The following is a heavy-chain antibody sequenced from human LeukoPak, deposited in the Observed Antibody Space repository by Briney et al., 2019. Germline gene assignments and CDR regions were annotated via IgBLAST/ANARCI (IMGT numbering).Heavy chain of an antibody. V-gene: IGHV4-34*01. CDR2: INHSGST. J-gene: IGHJ6*03. CDR3: ARVGYSSSWYDSYYYYYMDV. CDR1: GGSFNGYY. Sequence: SETLSLTCAVYGGSFNGYYWSWIRQPPGKGLEWIGEINHSGSTDYNPSLKSRVTISVDTSKKQFSLKLSSVTAADTAVYYCARVGYSSSWYDSYYYYYMDVWGKGTTVTISS. D-gene: IGHD6-13*01.